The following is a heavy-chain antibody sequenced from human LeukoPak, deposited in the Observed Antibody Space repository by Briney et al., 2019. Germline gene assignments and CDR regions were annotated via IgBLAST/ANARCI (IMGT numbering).Heavy chain of an antibody. CDR3: ARGLRSGGSCCFDY. Sequence: NASGTLSLTCAVYGGSFSGYYWSWIRQPPGKGLEWIGEINHSGSTNYNPSLKSRVTISVDTSKNQFSLKLSSVTAADTAVYYCARGLRSGGSCCFDYWGQGTLVTVSS. V-gene: IGHV4-34*01. CDR2: INHSGST. J-gene: IGHJ4*02. D-gene: IGHD2-15*01. CDR1: GGSFSGYY.